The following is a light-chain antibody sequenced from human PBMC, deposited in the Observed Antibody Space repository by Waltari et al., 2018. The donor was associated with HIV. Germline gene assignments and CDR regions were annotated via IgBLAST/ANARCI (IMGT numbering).Light chain of an antibody. J-gene: IGLJ1*01. CDR1: NSDIGKYNL. V-gene: IGLV2-23*02. CDR3: SSYATGNTYV. CDR2: EVT. Sequence: SGSPGQSITISCTGTNSDIGKYNLVSWYQQHPGKVPKVLIFEVTTRPSGISHRFSGSKSDNTASLTISGLQAEDEADYYCSSYATGNTYVFGTGTSVTVL.